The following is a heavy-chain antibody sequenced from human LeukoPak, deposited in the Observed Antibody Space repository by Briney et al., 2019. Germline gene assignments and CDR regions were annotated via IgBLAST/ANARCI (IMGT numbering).Heavy chain of an antibody. J-gene: IGHJ3*02. Sequence: PGGSLRLSCAASGFTFSSYSMNWVRQAPGKGLEWVSSISSSSSYIYYADSVKGRFTISRDNAKNSLYLQMNSLRAEDTAVYYCARSCSSTSCYNAFDIWGQGTMVTVSS. CDR3: ARSCSSTSCYNAFDI. CDR1: GFTFSSYS. V-gene: IGHV3-21*01. CDR2: ISSSSSYI. D-gene: IGHD2-2*02.